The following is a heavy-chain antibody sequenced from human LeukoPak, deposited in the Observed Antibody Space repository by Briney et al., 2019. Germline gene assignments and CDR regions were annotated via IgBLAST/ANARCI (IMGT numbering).Heavy chain of an antibody. V-gene: IGHV3-23*01. CDR1: GFTFSSYA. J-gene: IGHJ4*02. CDR3: AKDYYYDSSGYTFDY. D-gene: IGHD3-22*01. CDR2: ISGSGGST. Sequence: GGSLRLSCAASGFTFSSYAMSWVRQAPGKGLEWVSAISGSGGSTYYADSVKGRFTISRDNSKNTLYLQMNSLRAEDTAVYYCAKDYYYDSSGYTFDYWGQGTLVTVSS.